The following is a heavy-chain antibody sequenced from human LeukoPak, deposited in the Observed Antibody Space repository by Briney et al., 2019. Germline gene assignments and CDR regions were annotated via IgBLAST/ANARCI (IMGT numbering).Heavy chain of an antibody. D-gene: IGHD3-22*01. CDR3: AKAQYYYDSSGYFDY. CDR1: GFTFSSYA. V-gene: IGHV3-23*01. Sequence: GGSLRLSCAASGFTFSSYAMSWVRQAPGKGLEWVSAISGSGGSTYYADSVKGRFTISRDNSKNTLYLQMNSLRAEDTAVYCCAKAQYYYDSSGYFDYWGQGTLVTVSS. CDR2: ISGSGGST. J-gene: IGHJ4*02.